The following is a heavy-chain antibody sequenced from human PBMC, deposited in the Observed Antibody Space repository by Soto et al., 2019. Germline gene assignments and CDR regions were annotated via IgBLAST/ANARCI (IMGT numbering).Heavy chain of an antibody. Sequence: GGSLILSCTASGFTFSSYAMNWVRQAPGKGLEWVSVISGSGGSTYYADSVKGRFTISRDNSKNTLYLQMNSLRAEDTAVYYCASRTSGWYFDYWGQGTLVTAPQ. V-gene: IGHV3-23*01. CDR3: ASRTSGWYFDY. D-gene: IGHD6-19*01. J-gene: IGHJ4*02. CDR2: ISGSGGST. CDR1: GFTFSSYA.